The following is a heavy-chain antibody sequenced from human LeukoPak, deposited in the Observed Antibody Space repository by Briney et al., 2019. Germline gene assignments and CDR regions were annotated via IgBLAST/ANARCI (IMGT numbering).Heavy chain of an antibody. CDR1: GFTFSSYT. D-gene: IGHD2-2*01. V-gene: IGHV3-21*01. Sequence: GGSLRLSCAASGFTFSSYTLNWVRQAPGKGLEWVSSISSAGGYIYYADSVKGRFTISRDNAKNSLYLQMNSLRAVDTAVYYCAREIVSSNSFDNWGQGTLVTVSS. CDR3: AREIVSSNSFDN. CDR2: ISSAGGYI. J-gene: IGHJ4*02.